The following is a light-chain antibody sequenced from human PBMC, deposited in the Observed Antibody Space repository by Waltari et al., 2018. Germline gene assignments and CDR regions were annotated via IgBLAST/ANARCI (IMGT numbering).Light chain of an antibody. Sequence: EIVMTQSPATLSVSPGERATLSCRASHGVRSNVAWYQQKPGQAPRLLIHGASTRATGIPARFSGSVSGAEFTLSINSLQSEDFAVYYCQQYNNWPPLTFGGGTKVEIK. J-gene: IGKJ4*02. V-gene: IGKV3-15*01. CDR2: GAS. CDR1: HGVRSN. CDR3: QQYNNWPPLT.